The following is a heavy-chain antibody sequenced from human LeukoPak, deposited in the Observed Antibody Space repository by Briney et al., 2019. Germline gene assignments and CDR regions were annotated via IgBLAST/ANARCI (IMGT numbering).Heavy chain of an antibody. CDR2: IYYSGST. J-gene: IGHJ5*02. CDR3: ARVNYSNKGWFDP. Sequence: PSETLSLTCTVSGDSISSYYWSWIRQPPGKGLEWIGYIYYSGSTNYNPSLKSRATISVDTSKNQFSLKLSSVTAADTAVYYCARVNYSNKGWFDPWGQGTLVTVSS. D-gene: IGHD4-11*01. V-gene: IGHV4-59*01. CDR1: GDSISSYY.